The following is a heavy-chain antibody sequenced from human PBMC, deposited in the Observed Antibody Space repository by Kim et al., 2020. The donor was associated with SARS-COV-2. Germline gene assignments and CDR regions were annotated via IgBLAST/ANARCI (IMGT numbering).Heavy chain of an antibody. V-gene: IGHV5-10-1*01. J-gene: IGHJ6*02. CDR3: ARQYCSSTSCLLYGMDV. CDR2: IDPSDSYT. CDR1: GYIFTSYW. D-gene: IGHD2-2*01. Sequence: GESLKISCKGSGYIFTSYWISWVRQMPGKGLEWMGRIDPSDSYTNYSPSFQGHVTISADKSISTAYLQWSSLKASDTAMYYCARQYCSSTSCLLYGMDVWGQGTTVTVSS.